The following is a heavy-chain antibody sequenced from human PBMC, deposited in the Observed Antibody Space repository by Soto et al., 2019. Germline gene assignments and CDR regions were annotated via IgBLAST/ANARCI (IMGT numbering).Heavy chain of an antibody. J-gene: IGHJ4*02. CDR3: SRVHGSQTAFDH. V-gene: IGHV5-51*01. D-gene: IGHD3-10*01. CDR2: IYPGDSDT. Sequence: PGESLKISCMGSGYKVSTWHNFTSYWIAWVRQMPGEGLEWMGIIYPGDSDTRYSPSFQGQVTISADKSISTAYLQWSSLKASDTAMYYCSRVHGSQTAFDHWGQGTLVTVSS. CDR1: GYKVSTWHNFTSYW.